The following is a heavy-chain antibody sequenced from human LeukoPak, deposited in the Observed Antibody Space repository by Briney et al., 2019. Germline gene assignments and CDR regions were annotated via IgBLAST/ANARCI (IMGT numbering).Heavy chain of an antibody. D-gene: IGHD3-10*01. CDR1: GFTFSSYG. CDR3: AKGDLGRITMVRGSNY. V-gene: IGHV3-30*02. J-gene: IGHJ4*02. Sequence: GGSLRLSCAASGFTFSSYGMHWVRQAPGKGLEWVAVIWYDGSNKYYADSVKGRFTISRDNSKNTLYLQMNSLRAEDTAVYYCAKGDLGRITMVRGSNYWGQGTLVTVSS. CDR2: IWYDGSNK.